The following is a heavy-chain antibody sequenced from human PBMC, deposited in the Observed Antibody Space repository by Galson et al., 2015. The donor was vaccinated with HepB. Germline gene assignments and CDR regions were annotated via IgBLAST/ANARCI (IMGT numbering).Heavy chain of an antibody. J-gene: IGHJ4*02. Sequence: SLRLSCAASGFTFSSYAMHWVRQAPGKGLEWVAVISYDGSNKYYADSVKGRFTISRDNSKNTLYLQMNSLRAEDTAVYYCARDRGKYYDSSGYPGLADYWGQGTLVTVSS. CDR1: GFTFSSYA. D-gene: IGHD3-22*01. V-gene: IGHV3-30-3*01. CDR3: ARDRGKYYDSSGYPGLADY. CDR2: ISYDGSNK.